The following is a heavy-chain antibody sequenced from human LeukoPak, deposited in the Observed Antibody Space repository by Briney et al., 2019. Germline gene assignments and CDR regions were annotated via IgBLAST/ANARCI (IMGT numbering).Heavy chain of an antibody. Sequence: SETLPLTCTVSGASISSYFWSWIRQPAGKGLEWIGRFYPSGNTNYSRSLESRVTMSVDTSRNQLSLEVRSVTAADTAVYYCARDSGSINYFYGMDVWGQGTTVTVSS. CDR2: FYPSGNT. V-gene: IGHV4-4*07. D-gene: IGHD1-26*01. CDR1: GASISSYF. J-gene: IGHJ6*02. CDR3: ARDSGSINYFYGMDV.